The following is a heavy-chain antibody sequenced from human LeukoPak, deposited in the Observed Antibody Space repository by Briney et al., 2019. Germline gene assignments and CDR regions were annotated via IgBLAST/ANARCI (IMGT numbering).Heavy chain of an antibody. CDR1: GYTFTGYY. Sequence: AASVKVSCKASGYTFTGYYIHWVRQPPGQGLEWMGWIHPNSGGTKYAQKFQGRVTMTRDTSISTAYMELSSLRSDDTAVYFCARRPSGSFDYWGQGTLVTVSS. D-gene: IGHD1-26*01. CDR2: IHPNSGGT. CDR3: ARRPSGSFDY. J-gene: IGHJ4*02. V-gene: IGHV1-2*02.